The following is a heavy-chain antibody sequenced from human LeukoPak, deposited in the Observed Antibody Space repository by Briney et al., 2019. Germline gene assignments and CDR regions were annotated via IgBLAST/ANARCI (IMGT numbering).Heavy chain of an antibody. CDR2: IKQDGSEK. D-gene: IGHD3-22*01. V-gene: IGHV3-7*01. Sequence: GGSLRLSCAGSGFTFTSYWMSWVRQAPGKGLELVATIKQDGSEKYYVDSVKGRFTISRDNANNSLYLQMNSLRAEDTAVYYCARDYYDSRGYYYVGSWGQGTLVTVSS. CDR1: GFTFTSYW. J-gene: IGHJ4*02. CDR3: ARDYYDSRGYYYVGS.